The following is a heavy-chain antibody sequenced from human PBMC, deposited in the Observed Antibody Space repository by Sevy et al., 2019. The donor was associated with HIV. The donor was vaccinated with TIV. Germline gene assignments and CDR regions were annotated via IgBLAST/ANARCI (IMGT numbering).Heavy chain of an antibody. CDR3: ASDLPPSATTVAHFDY. V-gene: IGHV3-48*03. Sequence: GGSLRLSCSASGFTFSNYEMNWVRQAPGKGLEWVSYISNSGSSIFYSDSVKGRFTISRDNAKNSLYLQMNSLRAEDTAVYYCASDLPPSATTVAHFDYWGRGTLVTVSS. J-gene: IGHJ4*02. CDR2: ISNSGSSI. D-gene: IGHD4-17*01. CDR1: GFTFSNYE.